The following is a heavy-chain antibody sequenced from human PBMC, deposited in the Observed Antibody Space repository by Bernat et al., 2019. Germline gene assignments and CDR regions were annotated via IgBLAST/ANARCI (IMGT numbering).Heavy chain of an antibody. CDR2: INAGNGNT. J-gene: IGHJ4*02. V-gene: IGHV1-3*01. CDR3: ARANYYDRSGYGY. D-gene: IGHD3-22*01. CDR1: GYTFTSYA. Sequence: QVQLVQSGAEVKKPGASVKVSCKASGYTFTSYAMHWVRQAPRQRLEWMGWINAGNGNTKYSQKSRGRVTITRETSASTAYIELGSLRSVDTAVSYCARANYYDRSGYGYWGQGTLVTVSS.